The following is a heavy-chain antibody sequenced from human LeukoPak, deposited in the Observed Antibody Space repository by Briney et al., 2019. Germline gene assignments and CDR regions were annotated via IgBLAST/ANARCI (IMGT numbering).Heavy chain of an antibody. J-gene: IGHJ4*02. V-gene: IGHV3-7*01. CDR3: ARRGRGYSGYDYFDY. Sequence: GGSLRLSCAASGFTFSTYWMTWVRQSPGKGLEWVANIKQDGSEKYYVDSVKGRFTISRDNAKNSLYLQMNSLRAEDTAVYYCARRGRGYSGYDYFDYWGQGTLVTVSS. CDR1: GFTFSTYW. CDR2: IKQDGSEK. D-gene: IGHD5-12*01.